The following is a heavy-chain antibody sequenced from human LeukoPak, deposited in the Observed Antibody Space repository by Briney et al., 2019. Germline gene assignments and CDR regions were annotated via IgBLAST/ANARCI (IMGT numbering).Heavy chain of an antibody. CDR3: ARGYSNTAMVTWVY. Sequence: GGSLRLSCAASGFTFSSYGMSWVRQAPGKGLEWVSSISSSSSYIYYADSVKGRFTISRDNAKNSLYLQMNSLRSEDTAVYYCARGYSNTAMVTWVYWGQGTLVTVSS. V-gene: IGHV3-21*04. D-gene: IGHD5-18*01. CDR1: GFTFSSYG. J-gene: IGHJ4*02. CDR2: ISSSSSYI.